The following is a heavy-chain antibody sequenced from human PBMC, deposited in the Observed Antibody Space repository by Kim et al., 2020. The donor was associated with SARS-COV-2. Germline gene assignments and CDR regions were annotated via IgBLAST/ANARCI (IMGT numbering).Heavy chain of an antibody. D-gene: IGHD3-22*01. CDR2: VSKSGDTT. V-gene: IGHV3-23*01. Sequence: GGSLRLSCAASGFTFSEYIMTWVRQAPGKGLEWVSAVSKSGDTTYYAETVKGRFTISRDNSKNTLYLQMSSLRAEDTALHFCAKGGWVDDWGQGTRVTVS. CDR3: AKGGWVDD. CDR1: GFTFSEYI. J-gene: IGHJ4*02.